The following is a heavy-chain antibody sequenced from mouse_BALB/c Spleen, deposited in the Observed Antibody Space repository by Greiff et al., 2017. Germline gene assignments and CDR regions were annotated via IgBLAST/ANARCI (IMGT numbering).Heavy chain of an antibody. V-gene: IGHV5-6*01. CDR2: ISSGGSYT. Sequence: EVHLVESGGDLVKPGGSLKLSCAASGFTFSSYGMSWVRQTPDKRLEWVATISSGGSYTYYPDSVKGRFTISRDNAKNTLYLQMSSLKSEDTAMYYCARDYGSSYFAWFAYWGQGTLVTVSA. J-gene: IGHJ3*01. D-gene: IGHD1-1*01. CDR3: ARDYGSSYFAWFAY. CDR1: GFTFSSYG.